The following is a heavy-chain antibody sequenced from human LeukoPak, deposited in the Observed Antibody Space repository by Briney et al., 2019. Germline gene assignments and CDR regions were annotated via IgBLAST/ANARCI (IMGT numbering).Heavy chain of an antibody. D-gene: IGHD1-1*01. CDR3: ARAAGNGYYFDY. J-gene: IGHJ4*02. Sequence: GGSLRLSCAASGFTFNDYTMTWVRQAPGKGLEWVSPITGDCNYIFYADSVKGRFTISRDNAKNSLYLQMNSLRAEDTAVYYCARAAGNGYYFDYWGQGTLVTVSS. CDR2: ITGDCNYI. V-gene: IGHV3-21*01. CDR1: GFTFNDYT.